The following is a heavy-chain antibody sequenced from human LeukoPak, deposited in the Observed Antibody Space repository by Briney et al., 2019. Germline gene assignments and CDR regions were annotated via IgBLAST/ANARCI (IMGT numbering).Heavy chain of an antibody. CDR3: ARSLSISWFDP. V-gene: IGHV3-30*04. CDR1: GFTFSSYA. D-gene: IGHD3-16*02. CDR2: ISYDGSNK. Sequence: GGSLRLSRAASGFTFSSYAMHWVRQAPGKGLEWVAVISYDGSNKYYADSVKGRFTISRDNSKNTLYLQMNSLRAEDTAVYYCARSLSISWFDPWGQGTLVTVSS. J-gene: IGHJ5*02.